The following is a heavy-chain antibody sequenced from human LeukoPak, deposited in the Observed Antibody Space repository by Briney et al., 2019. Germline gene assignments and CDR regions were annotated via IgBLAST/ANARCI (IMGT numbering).Heavy chain of an antibody. CDR3: ASRVGALDY. D-gene: IGHD1-26*01. J-gene: IGHJ4*02. Sequence: GGSLRLSCAASGFTFSDYSMNWVRQAPGKGLEWVASVNTVSSYIYYADSMRGRFTISRDNAKNSLFLQMNSLRAEDTAVYYCASRVGALDYWGQGTLVTVSS. V-gene: IGHV3-21*01. CDR2: VNTVSSYI. CDR1: GFTFSDYS.